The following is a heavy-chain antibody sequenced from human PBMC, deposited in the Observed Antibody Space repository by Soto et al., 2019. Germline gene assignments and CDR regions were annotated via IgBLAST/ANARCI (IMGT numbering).Heavy chain of an antibody. CDR2: IDSSGRYI. Sequence: SLRLSCAASGFTFIIYSMNWVRQAPGKGLEWVSSIDSSGRYIYYADSVKGRFTISRDNAKNSLYLQMNSLRAEDTAVYYCARDATYCGGDCYPDYFDYWGQGTLVTVSS. CDR3: ARDATYCGGDCYPDYFDY. CDR1: GFTFIIYS. V-gene: IGHV3-21*01. J-gene: IGHJ4*02. D-gene: IGHD2-21*02.